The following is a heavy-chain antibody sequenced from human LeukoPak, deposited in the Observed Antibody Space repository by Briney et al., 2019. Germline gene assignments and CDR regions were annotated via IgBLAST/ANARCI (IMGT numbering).Heavy chain of an antibody. CDR1: GFTFDDYA. CDR3: AKVFSGNYGLSDY. CDR2: ISGDGGST. Sequence: GGSLRLSCAASGFTFDDYAMHWVRQPPGKGLEWVSLISGDGGSTYYADSVKGRFTISRGNSKNSLYLQMNSLRTEDTALYYCAKVFSGNYGLSDYWGQGTLVTVSS. V-gene: IGHV3-43*02. D-gene: IGHD1-26*01. J-gene: IGHJ4*02.